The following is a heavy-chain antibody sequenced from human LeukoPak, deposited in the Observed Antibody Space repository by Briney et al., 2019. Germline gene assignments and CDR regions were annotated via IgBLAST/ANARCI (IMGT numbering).Heavy chain of an antibody. J-gene: IGHJ3*02. CDR1: GFTFSSYG. D-gene: IGHD2-2*01. Sequence: GGSLRLSCAASGFTFSSYGMHWVRQAPGKGLEWVAVIWYDGSNKYYADSVKGRFTISRDNSKNTLYLQMNSLRAEDTAVYYCARGYSSSTSCYGGAFDIWGQGTMVTVSS. CDR2: IWYDGSNK. CDR3: ARGYSSSTSCYGGAFDI. V-gene: IGHV3-33*01.